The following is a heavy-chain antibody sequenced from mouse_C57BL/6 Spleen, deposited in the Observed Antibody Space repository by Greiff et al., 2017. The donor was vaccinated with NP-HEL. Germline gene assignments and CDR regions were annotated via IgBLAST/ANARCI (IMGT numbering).Heavy chain of an antibody. CDR1: GFTFSDYY. V-gene: IGHV5-16*01. Sequence: EVQLVESEGGLVQPGSSMKLSCTASGFTFSDYYMAWVRQVPEKGLEWVANINYDGSSTYYLDSLKSRFIISRDNAKNILYLQMSSLKSEDTATYYCARFYDYDLDYFDYWGQGTTLTVSS. J-gene: IGHJ2*01. CDR3: ARFYDYDLDYFDY. D-gene: IGHD2-4*01. CDR2: INYDGSST.